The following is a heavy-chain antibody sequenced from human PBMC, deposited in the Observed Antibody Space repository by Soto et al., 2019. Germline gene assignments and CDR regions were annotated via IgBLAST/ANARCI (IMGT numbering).Heavy chain of an antibody. CDR1: GFTFSSYG. CDR3: AKGDYGSGSHYYYYYGMDV. J-gene: IGHJ6*01. CDR2: ISYDGSNK. Sequence: QVQLVESGGGVVQPGRSLRLSCAASGFTFSSYGMHWVRQAPGKGLEWVAVISYDGSNKYYADSVKGRFTISRDNSKNTLYLQMNSLRAEDTAVYYCAKGDYGSGSHYYYYYGMDVW. D-gene: IGHD3-10*01. V-gene: IGHV3-30*18.